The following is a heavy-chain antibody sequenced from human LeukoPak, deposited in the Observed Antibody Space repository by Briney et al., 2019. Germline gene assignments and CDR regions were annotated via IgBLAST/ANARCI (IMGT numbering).Heavy chain of an antibody. CDR1: GGSISSYY. D-gene: IGHD3-16*01. Sequence: SETLSLTCTVSGGSISSYYWSWIRQPPGKGLEWIGEINHSGSTNYNPSLKSRVTISVDTSKNQFSLKLSSVTAADTAVYYCALGEDFDYWGQGTLVTVSS. J-gene: IGHJ4*02. CDR2: INHSGST. V-gene: IGHV4-34*01. CDR3: ALGEDFDY.